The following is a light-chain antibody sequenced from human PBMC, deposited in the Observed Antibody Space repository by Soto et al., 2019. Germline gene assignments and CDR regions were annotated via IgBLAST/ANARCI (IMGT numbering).Light chain of an antibody. CDR2: DAS. J-gene: IGKJ2*01. CDR1: QSISNW. CDR3: QQYNTYSYT. V-gene: IGKV1-5*01. Sequence: DIQMTQSPSTLSACVGDRVTITCRASQSISNWLAWYQQRPGKAPKLLIYDASTLESWVPSRFSGSGSGTEFTLTISGLRPDDFATYYCQQYNTYSYTFGQGIKLEIE.